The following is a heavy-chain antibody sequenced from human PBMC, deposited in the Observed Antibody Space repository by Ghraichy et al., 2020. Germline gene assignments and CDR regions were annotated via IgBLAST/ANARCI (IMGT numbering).Heavy chain of an antibody. V-gene: IGHV3-33*01. D-gene: IGHD3-3*01. CDR1: GFTFSSYG. Sequence: GGSLRLSCAASGFTFSSYGMHWVRQAPGKGLEWVAVIWYDGSNKYYADSVKGRFTISRDNSKNTLYLQMNSLRAEDTAVYYCARDLTLNYDFWSGYPYTFDYWGQGTLVTVSS. J-gene: IGHJ4*02. CDR3: ARDLTLNYDFWSGYPYTFDY. CDR2: IWYDGSNK.